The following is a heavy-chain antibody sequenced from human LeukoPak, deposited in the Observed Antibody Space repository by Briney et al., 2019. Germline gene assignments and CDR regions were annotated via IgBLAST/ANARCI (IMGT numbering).Heavy chain of an antibody. CDR3: ARFGLTSSLDY. CDR2: IYPGDSDT. V-gene: IGHV5-51*01. CDR1: GYSFTTYW. D-gene: IGHD6-13*01. J-gene: IGHJ4*02. Sequence: GESLKISCKASGYSFTTYWIGWVRQMSGKGLEWMGLIYPGDSDTRYSPSFQGQVTFSVDKSISTAYLQWSSLKASDTAMYYCARFGLTSSLDYWGQGTLVTVSS.